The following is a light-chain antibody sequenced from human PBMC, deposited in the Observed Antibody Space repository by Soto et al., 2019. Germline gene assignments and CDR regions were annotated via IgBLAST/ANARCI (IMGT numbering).Light chain of an antibody. Sequence: SYELTQPPSVSVSPGQTASINCSGDALPKNYAYWYQQKPGQAPVLVMYKDTVRSSGIPERFSASSSGTTVTLTISGVQAEDEADYYCQSSDNSNSYVVFGGGTKLTVL. J-gene: IGLJ2*01. V-gene: IGLV3-25*03. CDR3: QSSDNSNSYVV. CDR2: KDT. CDR1: ALPKNY.